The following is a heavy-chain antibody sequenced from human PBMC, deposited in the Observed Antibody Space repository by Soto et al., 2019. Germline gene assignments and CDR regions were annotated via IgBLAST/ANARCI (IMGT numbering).Heavy chain of an antibody. J-gene: IGHJ5*02. D-gene: IGHD2-8*01. CDR2: IYPGDSDS. CDR3: ARLSRRVAQESNYFDP. Sequence: GESLKISCKVSGYSFSTSWMGWVRQLPGKGLEWMGIIYPGDSDSRHGPSFEGHVTFSVDKSISTAYLEWSSLKASDTAIYYCARLSRRVAQESNYFDPWGQGTLVTVSS. CDR1: GYSFSTSW. V-gene: IGHV5-51*01.